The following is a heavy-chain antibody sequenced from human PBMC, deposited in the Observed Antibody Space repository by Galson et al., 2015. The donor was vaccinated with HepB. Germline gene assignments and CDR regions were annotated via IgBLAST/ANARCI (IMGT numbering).Heavy chain of an antibody. J-gene: IGHJ4*02. CDR1: GFTFNTNA. CDR3: AKRSVREFDS. D-gene: IGHD4-17*01. CDR2: VGVSGDT. Sequence: SLRLSCAASGFTFNTNAMSWVRQAPGKGLEWVSAVGVSGDTYYPNSVKGRFTISRDNSKNTLYLQMNNLRAEDTAIYYCAKRSVREFDSWGQGTLVTVSS. V-gene: IGHV3-23*01.